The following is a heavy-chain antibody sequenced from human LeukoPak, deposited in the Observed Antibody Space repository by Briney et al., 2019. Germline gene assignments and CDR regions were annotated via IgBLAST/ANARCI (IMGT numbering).Heavy chain of an antibody. CDR1: GFTVSNNY. CDR3: VRKNRDFNAAFDI. J-gene: IGHJ3*02. D-gene: IGHD2-21*02. V-gene: IGHV3-53*01. CDR2: TYSDSST. Sequence: PGGSLRLSCAASGFTVSNNYMSWVRQAPGKGLEWVSITYSDSSTNYADSVKGRFTISRDTSQNTLSLQMNSLRAEDTAAYYCVRKNRDFNAAFDIWGQGTVVTVSS.